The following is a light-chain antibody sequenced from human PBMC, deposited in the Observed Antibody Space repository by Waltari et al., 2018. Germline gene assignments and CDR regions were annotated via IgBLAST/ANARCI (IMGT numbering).Light chain of an antibody. J-gene: IGKJ3*01. CDR1: QNILHISNNKNY. CDR2: WAS. Sequence: DIVMTQSPDSLAVSLGESATIHCRSSQNILHISNNKNYLAWYQQKPGQPPKLLVYWASTRQSGVPDRFSGSGSGTDFTLTISSLQAEDVAVYYCLQYYNNPFAFGPGTKVDIK. CDR3: LQYYNNPFA. V-gene: IGKV4-1*01.